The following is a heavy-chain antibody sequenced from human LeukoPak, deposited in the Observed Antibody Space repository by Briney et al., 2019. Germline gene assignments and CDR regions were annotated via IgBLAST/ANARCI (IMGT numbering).Heavy chain of an antibody. CDR3: AREGVVVPAAFDP. Sequence: PSETLSLTCTVSGGSISSYYWSWIWQPPGKGLEWIGYIYYSGSTNYNPSLKSRVTISVDTSKNQFSLKLSSVTAADTAVYYCAREGVVVPAAFDPWGQGTLVTVSS. CDR1: GGSISSYY. D-gene: IGHD2-2*01. J-gene: IGHJ5*02. CDR2: IYYSGST. V-gene: IGHV4-59*01.